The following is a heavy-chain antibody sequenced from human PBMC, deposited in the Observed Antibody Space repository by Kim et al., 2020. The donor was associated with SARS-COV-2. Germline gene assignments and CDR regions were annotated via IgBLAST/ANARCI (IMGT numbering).Heavy chain of an antibody. J-gene: IGHJ1*01. CDR1: GDRVSSNSTA. V-gene: IGHV6-1*01. CDR3: AREGPSAAGAEYFQF. D-gene: IGHD6-13*01. Sequence: SQTLSLTCVISGDRVSSNSTAWNWLRQSPSRGLEWLGRTYYRSKWFNDYAVSVQSRVTIKPDTSKNHFSLQLTSVTPEDTAVYYCAREGPSAAGAEYFQFWGQGTLVTVSS. CDR2: TYYRSKWFN.